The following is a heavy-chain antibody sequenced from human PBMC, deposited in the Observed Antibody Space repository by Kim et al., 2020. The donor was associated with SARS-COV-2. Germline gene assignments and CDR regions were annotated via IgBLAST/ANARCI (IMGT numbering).Heavy chain of an antibody. Sequence: WETLSLTCTVSGGSISSYYWSWIRQSPGKGLEWIGYIYYSGSTNYNPSLKSRVTISVDTSKNQFSLKLSSVTAADTAVYYCARSPASRLSITMIVVVTPDAFDIWGQGTMVTVSS. CDR2: IYYSGST. D-gene: IGHD3-22*01. CDR3: ARSPASRLSITMIVVVTPDAFDI. J-gene: IGHJ3*02. V-gene: IGHV4-59*08. CDR1: GGSISSYY.